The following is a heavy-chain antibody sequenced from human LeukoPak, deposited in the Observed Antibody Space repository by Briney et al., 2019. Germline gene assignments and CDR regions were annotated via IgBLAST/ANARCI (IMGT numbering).Heavy chain of an antibody. V-gene: IGHV1-8*01. D-gene: IGHD3-10*01. Sequence: ASVKVSCKASGYTFTSYDINWVRQATGQGLEWMGWMNPNSGNTGYAQKLQGRVTMTRNTSISTAYMELSSLRSEDTAVYYCARAPMVRGVISYYYYYMGVWGKGTTVTISS. J-gene: IGHJ6*03. CDR2: MNPNSGNT. CDR3: ARAPMVRGVISYYYYYMGV. CDR1: GYTFTSYD.